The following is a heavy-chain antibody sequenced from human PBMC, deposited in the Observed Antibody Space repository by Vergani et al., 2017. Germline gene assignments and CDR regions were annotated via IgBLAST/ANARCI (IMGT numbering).Heavy chain of an antibody. J-gene: IGHJ6*02. D-gene: IGHD3-3*01. CDR2: ISAYSGET. CDR1: RYPFSRYG. V-gene: IGHV1-18*01. Sequence: QAQLVQSGAEVKQPGASVRVSCKASRYPFSRYGISWVRQAPGQGLEWMGWISAYSGETRYARSLQGRVTMTTDASTNTAYMSLRSLRSDDTAIYYCSRGGFYTSRNDFKFDGLGVWGQGTTVTVTS. CDR3: SRGGFYTSRNDFKFDGLGV.